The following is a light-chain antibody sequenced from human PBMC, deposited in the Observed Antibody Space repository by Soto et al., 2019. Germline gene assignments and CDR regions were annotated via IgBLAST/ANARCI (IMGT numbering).Light chain of an antibody. V-gene: IGKV3-20*01. CDR3: QPYDRSPLT. CDR1: QSVSSSY. J-gene: IGKJ4*02. Sequence: EIVLTQSPGTLSLSPGERATLSCRASQSVSSSYLAWYQQKPGQAPRLLIYGASSRATGIPDRFSGSGSGTELTLTVSRLERQDLAVCYCQPYDRSPLTFGGGPKVGIK. CDR2: GAS.